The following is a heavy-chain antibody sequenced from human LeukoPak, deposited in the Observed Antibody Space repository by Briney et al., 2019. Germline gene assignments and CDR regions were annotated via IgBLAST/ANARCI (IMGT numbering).Heavy chain of an antibody. CDR2: IYSGGST. D-gene: IGHD6-13*01. Sequence: GGSLRLSCAASGFTVSSNYMSWVRQAPGKGLEWVSVIYSGGSTYYADSVKGRFTISRDNSKNTLYLQMNSLRAEDTAVYYCARGRIAAAGLFDYWGQGTLVTVSS. V-gene: IGHV3-53*01. J-gene: IGHJ4*02. CDR3: ARGRIAAAGLFDY. CDR1: GFTVSSNY.